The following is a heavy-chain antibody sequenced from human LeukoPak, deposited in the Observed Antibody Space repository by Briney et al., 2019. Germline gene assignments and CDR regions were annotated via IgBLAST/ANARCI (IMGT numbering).Heavy chain of an antibody. CDR2: ISYSGST. CDR3: ARQGYDILTGYIDAFDI. CDR1: GGSISSYY. J-gene: IGHJ3*02. Sequence: SETLSLSCTVSGGSISSYYWSWIRQPPGKGLEWIGYISYSGSTNYNPSLKSRVTISIDTSKNQFSLKLRSVTAADTAIYYCARQGYDILTGYIDAFDIWGQGTMVTVSS. D-gene: IGHD3-9*01. V-gene: IGHV4-59*08.